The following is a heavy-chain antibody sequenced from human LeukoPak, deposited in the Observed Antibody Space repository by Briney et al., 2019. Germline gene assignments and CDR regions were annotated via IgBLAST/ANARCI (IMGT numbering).Heavy chain of an antibody. CDR2: INNDGSRT. Sequence: GGSLRLSCAASGFTFSNYRMHWVRQAPGKGLVWVSCINNDGSRTIYADSVKGRFTISRDNAKNTLYLQMNSLGADDTAVYYCATGYTYASNWFDPWGQGTLVTVSS. CDR3: ATGYTYASNWFDP. CDR1: GFTFSNYR. D-gene: IGHD5-18*01. J-gene: IGHJ5*02. V-gene: IGHV3-74*01.